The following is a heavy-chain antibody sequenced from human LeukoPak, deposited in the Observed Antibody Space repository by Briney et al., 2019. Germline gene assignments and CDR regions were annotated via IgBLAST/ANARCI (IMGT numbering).Heavy chain of an antibody. CDR3: AKDISPYEQWLVRFDY. J-gene: IGHJ4*02. CDR2: INHRGST. V-gene: IGHV4-34*01. CDR1: GGSFSGYY. Sequence: SSETLSLTCAVYGGSFSGYYWSWSRQPPGKGLEWIGEINHRGSTNYNPSLKSRVTISVDTSKNQFSLKLSSVTGADTAVYYCAKDISPYEQWLVRFDYWGQGNLVTVSS. D-gene: IGHD6-19*01.